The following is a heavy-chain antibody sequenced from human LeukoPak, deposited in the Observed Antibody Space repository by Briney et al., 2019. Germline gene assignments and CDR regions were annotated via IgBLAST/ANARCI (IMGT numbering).Heavy chain of an antibody. V-gene: IGHV1-2*02. CDR1: GYTFTGYY. CDR2: INPNSGGT. Sequence: ASVKVSCKASGYTFTGYYMHWARQAPGQGLEWMGWINPNSGGTNYAQKFQGRVTMTRDTSISTAYMELSRLRSDDTAVYYCARGAYYYDSSGYYMGAFDIWGQGTMVTVSS. CDR3: ARGAYYYDSSGYYMGAFDI. J-gene: IGHJ3*02. D-gene: IGHD3-22*01.